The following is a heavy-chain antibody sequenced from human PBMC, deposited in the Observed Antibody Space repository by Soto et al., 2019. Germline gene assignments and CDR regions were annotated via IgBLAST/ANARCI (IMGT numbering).Heavy chain of an antibody. CDR2: ISYDGSNK. Sequence: GGSLRLSCAASVFTSSSYGMHWVRQAPGKGLEWVAVISYDGSNKYYADSVKGRFTISRDNSKNTLYLQMNSLRAEDTAVYYCAKVYVVGSLALYYFDYWGQGTLVTVSS. V-gene: IGHV3-30*18. CDR1: VFTSSSYG. J-gene: IGHJ4*02. D-gene: IGHD2-2*01. CDR3: AKVYVVGSLALYYFDY.